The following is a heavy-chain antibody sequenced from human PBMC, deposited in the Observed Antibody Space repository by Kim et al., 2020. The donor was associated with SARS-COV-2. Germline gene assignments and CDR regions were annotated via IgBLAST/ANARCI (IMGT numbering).Heavy chain of an antibody. D-gene: IGHD2-21*01. V-gene: IGHV1-18*01. J-gene: IGHJ6*02. CDR2: ISAYNSNT. CDR1: GYTFTSYG. CDR3: ARDSPVVPSHGYGMDV. Sequence: ASVKVSCKASGYTFTSYGISWVRQAPGQGLEWMGWISAYNSNTNYAQKLQGRVTMTTNTSTSTAYMELRSLRSDDTAVYYCARDSPVVPSHGYGMDVWGQGTTVTVSS.